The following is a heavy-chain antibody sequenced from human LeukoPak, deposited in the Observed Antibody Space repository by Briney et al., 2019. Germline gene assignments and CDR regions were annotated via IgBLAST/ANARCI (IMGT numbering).Heavy chain of an antibody. V-gene: IGHV6-1*01. CDR2: TYYRSKWYH. Sequence: SQTLSLTCAISGDRVSSDITAWSWIRQSPSRGLEWLGRTYYRSKWYHDYSAAVKSRITVSPDTSKNQFSLQLSSMTPGDTAVYYCARALAGTEGWFTSWGQGSLVTVSS. D-gene: IGHD1-1*01. J-gene: IGHJ5*02. CDR1: GDRVSSDITA. CDR3: ARALAGTEGWFTS.